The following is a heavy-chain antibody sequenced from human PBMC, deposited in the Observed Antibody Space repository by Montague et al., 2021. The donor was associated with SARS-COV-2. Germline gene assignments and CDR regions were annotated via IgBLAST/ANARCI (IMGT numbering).Heavy chain of an antibody. J-gene: IGHJ4*02. Sequence: PALVKPTQTLTLTCTFSGFSLSTSGVGVGWIRQPPGKALEWLALIYWDDDKRYSPSLMSRLTITKDTSKNQVVLTMTNMDPVDTATYYCARRNPSFAVPYFDSWGQGTLVTVSS. CDR2: IYWDDDK. V-gene: IGHV2-5*02. D-gene: IGHD3-16*02. CDR3: ARRNPSFAVPYFDS. CDR1: GFSLSTSGVG.